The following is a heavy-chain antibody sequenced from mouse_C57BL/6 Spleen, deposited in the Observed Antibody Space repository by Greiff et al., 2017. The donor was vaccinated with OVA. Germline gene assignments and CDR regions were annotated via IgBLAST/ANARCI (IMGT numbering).Heavy chain of an antibody. CDR2: IYPGDGDT. CDR3: ASGNSTGTPFAY. J-gene: IGHJ3*01. V-gene: IGHV1-82*01. CDR1: GYAFSSSW. Sequence: QVQLKQSGPELVKPGASVKISCKASGYAFSSSWMNWVKQRPGKGLEWIGRIYPGDGDTNYNGKFKGKATLTADKSSSTAYMQLSSLTSEDSAVYFCASGNSTGTPFAYWGQGTLVTVSA. D-gene: IGHD4-1*02.